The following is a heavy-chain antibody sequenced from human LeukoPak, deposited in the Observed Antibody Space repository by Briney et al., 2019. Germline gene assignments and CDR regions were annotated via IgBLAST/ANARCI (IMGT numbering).Heavy chain of an antibody. CDR2: INPNSGGT. D-gene: IGHD3-22*01. CDR1: GYTFTGYY. J-gene: IGHJ5*02. Sequence: ASVKVSCKASGYTFTGYYMHWVRQAPGQGLEWMGWINPNSGGTNYAQKFQGRVTMTRDTSISTAYMELSRLRSDDTAVYYCARDCGGYYDSKNWFDPWGQGTLVTVSS. V-gene: IGHV1-2*02. CDR3: ARDCGGYYDSKNWFDP.